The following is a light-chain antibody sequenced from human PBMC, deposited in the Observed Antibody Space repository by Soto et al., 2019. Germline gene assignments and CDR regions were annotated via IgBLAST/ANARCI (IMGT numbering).Light chain of an antibody. CDR2: SNN. CDR1: SSNIGRNT. J-gene: IGLJ1*01. Sequence: QSALTQAPSASETPGQRVTISCSGGSSNIGRNTVNWYQQLPGTAPKLLICSNNRRPSGVPDRFSGSKSGTSASLAISGLQSEDEADYYCAAWDDSLTDYVFGTGTKVTVL. V-gene: IGLV1-44*01. CDR3: AAWDDSLTDYV.